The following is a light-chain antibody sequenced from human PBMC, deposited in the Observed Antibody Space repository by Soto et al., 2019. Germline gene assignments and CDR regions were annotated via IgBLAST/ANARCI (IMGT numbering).Light chain of an antibody. J-gene: IGLJ2*01. CDR3: AAWDDSLNGPV. CDR2: SNN. CDR1: SSNIGSNT. Sequence: QSVLTQPPSASGTPGQRVTISCSGSSSNIGSNTVNWYQQLPGTAPKLLIYSNNPRPSGVPDRCSGSKSGTSASLAISGLQSEDEADYYCAAWDDSLNGPVFGGGTKLPVL. V-gene: IGLV1-44*01.